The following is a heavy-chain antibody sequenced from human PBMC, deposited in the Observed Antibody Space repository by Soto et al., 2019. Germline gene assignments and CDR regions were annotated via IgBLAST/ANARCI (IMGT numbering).Heavy chain of an antibody. J-gene: IGHJ3*02. V-gene: IGHV3-23*01. CDR1: GFTFSSYA. Sequence: GGSLRLSCAASGFTFSSYAMSWVRQAPGKGLEWVSAISGSGGSTYYADSVKGRFTISRDNSKNTPYLQMNSLRAEDTAVYYCAKTWELLNDAFDIWGQGTMVTVSS. CDR2: ISGSGGST. D-gene: IGHD1-26*01. CDR3: AKTWELLNDAFDI.